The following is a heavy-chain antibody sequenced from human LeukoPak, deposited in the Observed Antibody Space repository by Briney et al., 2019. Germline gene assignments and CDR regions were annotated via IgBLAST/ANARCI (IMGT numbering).Heavy chain of an antibody. V-gene: IGHV3-74*01. D-gene: IGHD5-24*01. CDR2: VIRDGSFT. CDR1: GFTFRSYL. Sequence: GGSLRLSCAASGFTFRSYLMHWVRQAPGKGLEWVSRVIRDGSFTNYADSVKGRFTISRYNAKNTLYLQMSSLRAEDTAVYFCVRDGDDFNFDYWGQGSLVTVSS. CDR3: VRDGDDFNFDY. J-gene: IGHJ4*02.